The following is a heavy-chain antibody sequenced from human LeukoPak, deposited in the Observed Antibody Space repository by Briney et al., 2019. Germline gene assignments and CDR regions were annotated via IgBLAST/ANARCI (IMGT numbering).Heavy chain of an antibody. Sequence: PSETLSLTCTVSGGSISSSSYNWGWIRPPPGKGLEWIVSIYFSGNTYYSPSLKSRVTISVDTSKNQFSLKLSSVTAADTAVYYCASRSSVRYFDWFFNWFDPWGQGTLVTVSS. D-gene: IGHD3-9*01. CDR1: GGSISSSSYN. V-gene: IGHV4-39*01. CDR3: ASRSSVRYFDWFFNWFDP. CDR2: IYFSGNT. J-gene: IGHJ5*02.